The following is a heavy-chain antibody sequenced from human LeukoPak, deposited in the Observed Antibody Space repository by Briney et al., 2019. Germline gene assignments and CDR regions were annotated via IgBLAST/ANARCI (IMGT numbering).Heavy chain of an antibody. CDR1: GFPFSISA. CDR3: AADGYRDGYPGY. V-gene: IGHV1-58*02. D-gene: IGHD5-24*01. CDR2: IVVGSGNT. J-gene: IGHJ4*02. Sequence: GASVKVSCKASGFPFSISAMQWVRQARGQRLQWIGWIVVGSGNTNYAQEFHERVTITRDMSTTTTYMELSNLRSEDTAFYYCAADGYRDGYPGYWGQGTLVTVSS.